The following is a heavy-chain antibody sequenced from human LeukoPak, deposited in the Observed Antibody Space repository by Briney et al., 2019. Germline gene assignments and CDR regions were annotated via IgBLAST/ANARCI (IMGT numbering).Heavy chain of an antibody. Sequence: SVKVTCKASGGTFSSYAISWVRQAPGQGLEWMGRIIPILGIANYAQKFQGRVTITADKSTSTAYMELSSLRSEDTAVYYCARDSSGWTFDYWGQGTLVTVSS. D-gene: IGHD6-19*01. CDR3: ARDSSGWTFDY. V-gene: IGHV1-69*04. CDR2: IIPILGIA. CDR1: GGTFSSYA. J-gene: IGHJ4*02.